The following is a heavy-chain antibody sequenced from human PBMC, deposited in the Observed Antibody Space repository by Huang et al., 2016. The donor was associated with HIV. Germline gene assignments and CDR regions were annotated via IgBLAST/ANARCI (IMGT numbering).Heavy chain of an antibody. CDR1: GFDFNSFG. D-gene: IGHD2-8*01. J-gene: IGHJ4*02. Sequence: QVQLVESGGGVVQPGGSLRLSCAASGFDFNSFGMHGVRQTPGRGLEWVAFVQYDGVNKFYPDSVKGRFTISKDNAKTIVHLQMNSLSTDDTGIYFCAKPTNTNGYFDYWGRGTLFTVSS. CDR3: AKPTNTNGYFDY. V-gene: IGHV3-30*02. CDR2: VQYDGVNK.